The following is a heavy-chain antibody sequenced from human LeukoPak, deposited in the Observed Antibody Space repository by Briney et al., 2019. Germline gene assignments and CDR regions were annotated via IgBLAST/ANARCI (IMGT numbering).Heavy chain of an antibody. Sequence: SETLSLTCTVSGGSISSSSYYWGWFRQPPGKGLEWIGSIYYSGSTYYNPSLKSRVTISVDTSKNQFSLKLSSVTAADTAVYYCARMDGYNDFDYWGQGTLVSVSS. V-gene: IGHV4-39*01. J-gene: IGHJ4*02. CDR1: GGSISSSSYY. CDR2: IYYSGST. CDR3: ARMDGYNDFDY. D-gene: IGHD5-24*01.